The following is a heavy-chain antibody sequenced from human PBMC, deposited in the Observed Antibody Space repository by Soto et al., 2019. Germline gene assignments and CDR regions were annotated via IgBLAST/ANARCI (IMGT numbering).Heavy chain of an antibody. Sequence: PGGSLRLSCAASGFTFSSYSMNWVRQAPGKGLEWVSSISSSSSYIYYADSVKGRFTISRDNAKNSLYLQMNSLRAEDTAVYYCARDPYCSGGSCPDYWGQGTLVTVSS. J-gene: IGHJ4*02. CDR2: ISSSSSYI. D-gene: IGHD2-15*01. V-gene: IGHV3-21*01. CDR3: ARDPYCSGGSCPDY. CDR1: GFTFSSYS.